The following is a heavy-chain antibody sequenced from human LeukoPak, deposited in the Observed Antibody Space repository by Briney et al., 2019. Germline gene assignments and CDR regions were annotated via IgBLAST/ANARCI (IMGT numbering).Heavy chain of an antibody. CDR3: ARELWGYYTSGGNMDV. J-gene: IGHJ6*03. CDR2: ISSSGSTI. CDR1: GFTFSSYE. D-gene: IGHD3-10*01. V-gene: IGHV3-48*03. Sequence: PGGSLRLSCAASGFTFSSYEMNWVRQAPGKGLEWVSYISSSGSTIYYADSVKGRFTISRDNAKNSLYLQMNSLRAEDTAVYYCARELWGYYTSGGNMDVWGKGTTVTISS.